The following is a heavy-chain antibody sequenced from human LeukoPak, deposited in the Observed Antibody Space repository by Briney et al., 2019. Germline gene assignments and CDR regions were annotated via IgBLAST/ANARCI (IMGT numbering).Heavy chain of an antibody. CDR2: IYTSGST. V-gene: IGHV4-4*07. J-gene: IGHJ6*02. CDR1: GGSISSYY. CDR3: ARDLRVTTIRYYYYGMDV. Sequence: SETLSLTCTVSGGSISSYYWSWIRQPAGKGLEWIGRIYTSGSTNYNPSLKSRVTMLVDTSKNQFSLKLSSVTAADTAVYYCARDLRVTTIRYYYYGMDVWGQGTTVTVSS. D-gene: IGHD4-11*01.